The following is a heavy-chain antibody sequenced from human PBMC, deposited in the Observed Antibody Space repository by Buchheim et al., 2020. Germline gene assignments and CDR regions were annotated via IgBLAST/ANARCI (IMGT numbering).Heavy chain of an antibody. CDR1: GFTFSSYG. D-gene: IGHD4-17*01. CDR2: ISYDGSNK. Sequence: QVQLVESGGGVVQPGRSLRLSCAASGFTFSSYGMHWVRQAPGKGLAWVAVISYDGSNKYYADSVKGRFTISRDNSKNKLYLQMNSLRAEDTAVYYCAKDDEGDYGDRYYFDYWGQGTL. CDR3: AKDDEGDYGDRYYFDY. J-gene: IGHJ4*02. V-gene: IGHV3-30*18.